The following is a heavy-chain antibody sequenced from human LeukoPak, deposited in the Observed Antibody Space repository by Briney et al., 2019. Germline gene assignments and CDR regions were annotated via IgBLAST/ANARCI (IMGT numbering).Heavy chain of an antibody. D-gene: IGHD3-22*01. CDR2: IWYDGSNK. V-gene: IGHV3-33*01. J-gene: IGHJ3*02. Sequence: GGSLRLSCAASGFTFSSYGMHGVRQARGKGLEGVAVIWYDGSNKYYADSVKGRFTISRDNSKNTLYLQMNSLRAEDTAVYYCARFPRYYYDSSGSPGAFDIWGQGTMVTVSS. CDR1: GFTFSSYG. CDR3: ARFPRYYYDSSGSPGAFDI.